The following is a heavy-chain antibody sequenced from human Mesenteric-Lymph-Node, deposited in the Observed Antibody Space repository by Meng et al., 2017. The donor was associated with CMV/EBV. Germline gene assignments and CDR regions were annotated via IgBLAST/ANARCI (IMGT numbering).Heavy chain of an antibody. CDR1: GFTFSDHG. J-gene: IGHJ4*02. CDR2: IRYDGSDK. V-gene: IGHV3-30*02. Sequence: GESLKISCAASGFTFSDHGMHWVRQTPGGGLEWVAFIRYDGSDKNDADSVKGRFTISRDNSKNTLYLQMNSLRTEDTAVYYCARVSGYCGGGSCSPDSWGQGTLVTVPQ. CDR3: ARVSGYCGGGSCSPDS. D-gene: IGHD2-15*01.